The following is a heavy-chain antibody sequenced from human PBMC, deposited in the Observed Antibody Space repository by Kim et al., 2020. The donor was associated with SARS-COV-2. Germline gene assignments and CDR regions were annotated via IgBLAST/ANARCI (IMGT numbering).Heavy chain of an antibody. D-gene: IGHD3-10*01. CDR1: GFTFSSYS. CDR2: ISSSSSTI. J-gene: IGHJ4*02. Sequence: GGSLRLSCAASGFTFSSYSMNWVRQAPGKGLEWVSYISSSSSTIYYADSVKGRFTISRDNAKNSLYLQMNSLRDEDTAVYYCARDDDYYGSGSYCFDYWGQGTLVTVSS. CDR3: ARDDDYYGSGSYCFDY. V-gene: IGHV3-48*02.